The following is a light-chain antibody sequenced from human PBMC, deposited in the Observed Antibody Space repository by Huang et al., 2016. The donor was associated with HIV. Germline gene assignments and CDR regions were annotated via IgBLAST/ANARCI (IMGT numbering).Light chain of an antibody. CDR3: QQRIQWPRLT. J-gene: IGKJ4*01. CDR1: QNITSF. CDR2: DAT. V-gene: IGKV3-11*01. Sequence: EIVLTQSPATLSWSPGERATLSCRASQNITSFLAWYRQKPGQAPRLLIVDATNRATGTPAWFSGSGSGTDFTLTIHSLEPEDFAVYYCQQRIQWPRLTFGGGTRVEMK.